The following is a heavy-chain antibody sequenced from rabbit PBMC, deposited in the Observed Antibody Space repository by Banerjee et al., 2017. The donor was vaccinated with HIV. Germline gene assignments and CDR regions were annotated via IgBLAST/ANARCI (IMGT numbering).Heavy chain of an antibody. CDR1: GFSFSSSYW. J-gene: IGHJ4*01. V-gene: IGHV1S45*01. CDR2: IAFGKGRT. CDR3: ASWDGYAGYPYAFNL. Sequence: QQQLVESGGDLVKPEGSLTLTCTASGFSFSSSYWICWVRQALGKGLEWIGIIAFGKGRTYYASWVNGRFTISKASSTTVTLQMTSLTAADTATYFCASWDGYAGYPYAFNLWGQGTLVTVS. D-gene: IGHD6-1*01.